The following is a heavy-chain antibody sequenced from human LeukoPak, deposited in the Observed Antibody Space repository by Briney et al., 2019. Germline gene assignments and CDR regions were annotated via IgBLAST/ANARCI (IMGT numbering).Heavy chain of an antibody. CDR1: GGSISSYY. V-gene: IGHV4-4*07. Sequence: SETLSLTCTVSGGSISSYYWSWIRQPAGKGLEWIGRIYTSGSTNYNPSLKSRVTMSVDTSKNQFSLKLSSVTAADTAVYYCVRGCSSTSCYDAFDIWGQGTMVTVSS. J-gene: IGHJ3*02. CDR2: IYTSGST. CDR3: VRGCSSTSCYDAFDI. D-gene: IGHD2-2*01.